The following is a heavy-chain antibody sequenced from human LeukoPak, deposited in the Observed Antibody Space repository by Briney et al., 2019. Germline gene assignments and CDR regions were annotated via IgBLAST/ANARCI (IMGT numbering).Heavy chain of an antibody. CDR2: IYHSGST. V-gene: IGHV4-30-2*01. CDR1: GGSISSGGYY. D-gene: IGHD2-2*01. CDR3: ARAGYQLLSGAFDI. J-gene: IGHJ3*02. Sequence: PSETPSLTCTVSGGSISSGGYYWSWIRQPPGKGLEWIGYIYHSGSTYYNPSLKSRVTISVDRSKNQFSLKLSSVTAADTAVYYCARAGYQLLSGAFDIWGQGTMVTVSS.